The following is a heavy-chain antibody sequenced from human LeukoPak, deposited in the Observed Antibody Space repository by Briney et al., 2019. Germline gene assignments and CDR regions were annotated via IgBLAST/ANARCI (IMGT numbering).Heavy chain of an antibody. Sequence: GASVKVSCKASGGTFSSYAISWVRQAPGQGLEWMGGIIPIFGTANYAQKFQGRVTITADESTSTAYMELSSLRSEDTAVYYCARPQVAGSYYPLDYWGQGTLVTVSS. CDR3: ARPQVAGSYYPLDY. CDR1: GGTFSSYA. V-gene: IGHV1-69*13. CDR2: IIPIFGTA. J-gene: IGHJ4*02. D-gene: IGHD3-10*01.